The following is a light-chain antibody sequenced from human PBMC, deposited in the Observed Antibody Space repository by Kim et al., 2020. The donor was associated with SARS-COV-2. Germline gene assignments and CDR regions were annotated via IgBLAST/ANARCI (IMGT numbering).Light chain of an antibody. V-gene: IGKV1-NL1*01. CDR1: RDIKNS. J-gene: IGKJ4*01. CDR3: QQYYANPFT. Sequence: GSIGDKVASTCRARRDIKNSLAWYQQRPGKAPKFLLYGASRLASWVPSRFSGSGSGTAYTLTITGLQAEDLGTYYCQQYYANPFTFGGGTKVDIK. CDR2: GAS.